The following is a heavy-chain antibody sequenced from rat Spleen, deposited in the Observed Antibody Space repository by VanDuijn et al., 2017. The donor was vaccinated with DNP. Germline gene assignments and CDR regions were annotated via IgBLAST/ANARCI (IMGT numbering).Heavy chain of an antibody. CDR1: GFSLSSYG. CDR2: MWSDGDT. J-gene: IGHJ4*01. V-gene: IGHV2-13*01. D-gene: IGHD1-2*01. CDR3: AAAISTLYVMDA. Sequence: QVQLKESGPGLVQPSQTLSLTCTVSGFSLSSYGVMWVRQPPGKGLEWMGVMWSDGDTSYNSALKSRLSIGRDTSKNLVFLKVNSVETEDTATYYCAAAISTLYVMDAWGQGASVTVSS.